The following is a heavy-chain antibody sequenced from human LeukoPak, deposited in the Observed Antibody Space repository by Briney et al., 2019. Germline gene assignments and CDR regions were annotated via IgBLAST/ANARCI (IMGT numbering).Heavy chain of an antibody. CDR1: GFSVSDSY. V-gene: IGHV3-53*01. D-gene: IGHD6-19*01. CDR3: ARAGGLRIAVAPIDY. Sequence: GGSLRPSCAVSGFSVSDSYMTWVRQTPGKGLEWVSVIYMGGGTFYADSVKGRFTISRDNSKNILFLEMKSLRVEDTAFYYCARAGGLRIAVAPIDYWGRGTLVTVSS. CDR2: IYMGGGT. J-gene: IGHJ4*02.